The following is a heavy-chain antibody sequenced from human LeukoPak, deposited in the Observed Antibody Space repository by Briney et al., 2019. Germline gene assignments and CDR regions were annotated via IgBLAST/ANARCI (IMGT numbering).Heavy chain of an antibody. CDR3: GRFGYVAGVDL. Sequence: GGSLRLSCAASGLSLSNYWVTWVRQASGTGLEWVANINPGGTETYYVEPVKGRFTISRDNAKNLVYLQMNSLRAEDSAVYHCGRFGYVAGVDLWGQGTLVTVSS. J-gene: IGHJ4*02. CDR1: GLSLSNYW. D-gene: IGHD6-19*01. CDR2: INPGGTET. V-gene: IGHV3-7*01.